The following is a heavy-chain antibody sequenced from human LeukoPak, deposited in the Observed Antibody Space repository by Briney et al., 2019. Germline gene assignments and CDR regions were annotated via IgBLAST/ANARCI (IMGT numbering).Heavy chain of an antibody. CDR1: GFTFSSYW. CDR3: AHVGFYYDSSGYYD. Sequence: PGGSLRLSCAASGFTFSSYWMSWVRQAPGKGLEWVANIKQDGSEKYYVDSVKGRFTISRDNAKNSLYLQMNSLRAEDTAVYYCAHVGFYYDSSGYYDWGQGTLVTVSS. D-gene: IGHD3-22*01. V-gene: IGHV3-7*03. CDR2: IKQDGSEK. J-gene: IGHJ4*02.